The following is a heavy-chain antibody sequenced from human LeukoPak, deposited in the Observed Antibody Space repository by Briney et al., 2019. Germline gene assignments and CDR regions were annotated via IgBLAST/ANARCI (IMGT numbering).Heavy chain of an antibody. CDR1: GFTFSSYA. D-gene: IGHD1-14*01. J-gene: IGHJ4*02. Sequence: PGGSLRLSCAASGFTFSSYAMSWVRQAPRKGLEWVSVISGSGDTTFYGDSVKGRFSISRDNSKNTLYLQVNSLRVEDTAVYYCAKLPEEHLNLDHWGQGTLVTVSS. CDR3: AKLPEEHLNLDH. V-gene: IGHV3-23*01. CDR2: ISGSGDTT.